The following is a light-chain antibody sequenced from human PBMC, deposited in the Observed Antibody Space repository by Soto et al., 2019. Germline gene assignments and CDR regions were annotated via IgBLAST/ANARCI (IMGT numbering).Light chain of an antibody. CDR2: KAS. J-gene: IGKJ1*01. V-gene: IGKV1-5*03. CDR3: QHYNSYSEA. Sequence: DIQMTQSPSTLSGSVGDRVTITCRASQTISSWLAWYQQKPGKAPKLLIYKASTLKSGVPSRFSGSGSGTEVTLTISSLQPDDFATYYCQHYNSYSEAFGQGTKGELK. CDR1: QTISSW.